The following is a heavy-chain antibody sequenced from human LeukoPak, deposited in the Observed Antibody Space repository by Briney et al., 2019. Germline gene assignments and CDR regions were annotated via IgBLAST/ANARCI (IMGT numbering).Heavy chain of an antibody. Sequence: PGGSLRLSCAASGFTFSSYAMSWVRQAPGKGLEWVSAISGSGGSTYYADSVKGRFTISRDNSKNTLYLQMNGLRAEDTAVYYCAKDLVGGMITFGGVIVMGTRADAFDIWGQGTMVTVSS. J-gene: IGHJ3*02. CDR1: GFTFSSYA. D-gene: IGHD3-16*02. CDR3: AKDLVGGMITFGGVIVMGTRADAFDI. V-gene: IGHV3-23*01. CDR2: ISGSGGST.